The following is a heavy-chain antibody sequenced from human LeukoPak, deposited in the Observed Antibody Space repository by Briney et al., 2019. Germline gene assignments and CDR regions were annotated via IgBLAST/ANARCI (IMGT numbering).Heavy chain of an antibody. V-gene: IGHV3-48*02. D-gene: IGHD3-10*01. Sequence: GGSLRLSCAGSGFNFSHYSMNWVRQAPGKGLEWLSYISKGSTTIFYADSVRGRFTISRDNAKDSVYLQMNSLRDGDAAVYYCARSDGSGIDRDSWGEGTLVILSS. CDR3: ARSDGSGIDRDS. J-gene: IGHJ5*01. CDR2: ISKGSTTI. CDR1: GFNFSHYS.